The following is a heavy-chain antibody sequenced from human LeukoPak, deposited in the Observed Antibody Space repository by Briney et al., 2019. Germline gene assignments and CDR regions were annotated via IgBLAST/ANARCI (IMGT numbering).Heavy chain of an antibody. V-gene: IGHV3-33*01. CDR2: IWYDGSNK. J-gene: IGHJ4*02. Sequence: GGSLRLSCAASGFTFRNYGMNWVRQAPGKGLEWVTIIWYDGSNKYYADSVKGRFIISRDNSKNTLYLQMNSLRAEDTAVYYCARDMSGYNYGADYWGQGALVTVSS. D-gene: IGHD5-18*01. CDR3: ARDMSGYNYGADY. CDR1: GFTFRNYG.